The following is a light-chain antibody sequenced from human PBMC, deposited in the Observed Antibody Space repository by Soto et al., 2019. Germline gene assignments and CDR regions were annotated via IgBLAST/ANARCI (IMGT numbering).Light chain of an antibody. CDR3: QQYNHWPPYT. V-gene: IGKV3-15*01. CDR2: DAS. J-gene: IGKJ2*01. Sequence: EIVMTQSPATLSASPGETVTLSCRASQIVRSNLAWYQQKPGQAPRLLIYDASTMATGIPARFSGSGSGTEFTLTIKRLQSEDFAIYYCQQYNHWPPYTFGQGTKLEMK. CDR1: QIVRSN.